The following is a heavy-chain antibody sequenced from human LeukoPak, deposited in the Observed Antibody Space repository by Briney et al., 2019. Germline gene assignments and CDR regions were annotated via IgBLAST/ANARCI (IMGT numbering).Heavy chain of an antibody. CDR1: GYSMSSGYY. CDR3: ARVGGSVLSSGDYYYYMDV. Sequence: SETLSLACTVSGYSMSSGYYWGWIRQPPERGLEWIGSMYHTGSTNYNPSLKSRVTISVDTSKNQFYLKLSSVTAADTALYYCARVGGSVLSSGDYYYYMDVWGKGTTVTVSS. V-gene: IGHV4-38-2*02. CDR2: MYHTGST. J-gene: IGHJ6*03. D-gene: IGHD3-10*01.